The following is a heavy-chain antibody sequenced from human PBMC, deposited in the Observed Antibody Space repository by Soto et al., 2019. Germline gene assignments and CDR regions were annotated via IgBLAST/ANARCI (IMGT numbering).Heavy chain of an antibody. CDR2: IYYSGST. CDR1: GGTISRVDYC. CDR3: ARRWGGTFDY. V-gene: IGHV4-30-4*01. J-gene: IGHJ4*02. Sequence: SETLSLTWTVSGGTISRVDYCWSLIRQPPGKGLEWIGYIYYSGSTYYNPSLKSRVTISVDTSKNPSSLKLSSVTAADTAVYYCARRWGGTFDYWGQGTLVTVSS. D-gene: IGHD2-21*01.